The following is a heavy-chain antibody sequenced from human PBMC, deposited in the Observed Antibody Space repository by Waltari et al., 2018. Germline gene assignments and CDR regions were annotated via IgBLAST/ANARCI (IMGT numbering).Heavy chain of an antibody. Sequence: QVQLQESGPGLVKPSETLSLTCPVSGGSISSSYWSWIRQPPGKGLEWIGYISNSGSTNYNPSLKSRVTISVDTSKNQFSLKLSSVTAADTAMYYCARGSGWYYYWGQGTLVTVSS. J-gene: IGHJ4*02. V-gene: IGHV4-59*01. CDR2: ISNSGST. CDR3: ARGSGWYYY. CDR1: GGSISSSY. D-gene: IGHD6-19*01.